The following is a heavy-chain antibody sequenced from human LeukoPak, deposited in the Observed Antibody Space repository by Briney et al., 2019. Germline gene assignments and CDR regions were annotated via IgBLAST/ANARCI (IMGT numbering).Heavy chain of an antibody. D-gene: IGHD5-12*01. CDR1: GFTFSSFW. Sequence: GGSLRLSCAASGFTFSSFWMTWVRQAPGKRLEYVANIKQDGTDKYYVGSVKGRFTISRDNAKNSLYLQMSSLRAEDTAAYYCARDGGGGYDSSWFDYWGQGTLVTVSS. V-gene: IGHV3-7*01. CDR2: IKQDGTDK. CDR3: ARDGGGGYDSSWFDY. J-gene: IGHJ4*02.